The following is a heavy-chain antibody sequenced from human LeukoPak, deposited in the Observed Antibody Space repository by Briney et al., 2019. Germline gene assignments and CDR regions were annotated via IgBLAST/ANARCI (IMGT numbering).Heavy chain of an antibody. Sequence: GGCLRLSCAASGFTFSSYSMNWVRQAPGKGLEWVSSISSSSSYIYYADSVKGRFTISRDNAKNSLYLQMNSLRAEDTAVYYCAREGDYGDFVSYWGQGTLVTVSS. J-gene: IGHJ4*02. D-gene: IGHD4-17*01. CDR1: GFTFSSYS. CDR2: ISSSSSYI. V-gene: IGHV3-21*01. CDR3: AREGDYGDFVSY.